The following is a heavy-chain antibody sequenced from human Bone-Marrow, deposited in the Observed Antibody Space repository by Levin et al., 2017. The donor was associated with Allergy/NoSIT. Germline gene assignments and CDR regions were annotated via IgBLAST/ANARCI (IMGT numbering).Heavy chain of an antibody. CDR3: SGRGRYGSGTSLDY. J-gene: IGHJ4*02. CDR2: IYESGST. Sequence: GSLRLSCDVSGGSVSSNHWWSWVRQPPGKGLEWIAEIYESGSTNYNPSLKSRVTISADKSKNHFSLKLTSVTAADTAVYYCSGRGRYGSGTSLDYWGQGVLVTVSS. CDR1: GGSVSSNHW. V-gene: IGHV4-4*02. D-gene: IGHD3-10*01.